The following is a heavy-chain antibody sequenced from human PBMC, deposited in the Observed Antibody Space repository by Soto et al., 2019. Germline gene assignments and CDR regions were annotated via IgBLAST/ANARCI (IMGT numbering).Heavy chain of an antibody. Sequence: QVQLQESGPGLVRPSQTLSLTCTVSGGSVTSGGYYWSWIRHCPGKGLEWIGYIYSSGDTYYNPTLNSRVAMSVDTSKNQFSLQLTSVTVGDTAIDYSTRAWGPPVTHGYDSWGQGILVTVSS. CDR3: TRAWGPPVTHGYDS. CDR1: GGSVTSGGYY. CDR2: IYSSGDT. V-gene: IGHV4-31*03. J-gene: IGHJ5*01. D-gene: IGHD7-27*01.